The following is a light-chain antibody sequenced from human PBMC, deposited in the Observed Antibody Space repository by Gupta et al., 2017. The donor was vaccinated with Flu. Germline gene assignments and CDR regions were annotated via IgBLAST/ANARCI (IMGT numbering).Light chain of an antibody. V-gene: IGKV1-39*01. Sequence: DIQMTQPPSSLSAPVGDRVTITCRASQSISSYLNWYQQKPGKAPNLLIYAASSLQSGVPSRFSGSGSGTDFALTISSLQPEDFATYYCQQSYSSPLTFGGGTTVEIK. CDR1: QSISSY. CDR2: AAS. J-gene: IGKJ4*01. CDR3: QQSYSSPLT.